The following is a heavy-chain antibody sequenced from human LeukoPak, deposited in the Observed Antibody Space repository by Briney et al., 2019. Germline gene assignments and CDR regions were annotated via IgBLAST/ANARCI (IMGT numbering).Heavy chain of an antibody. CDR3: AREVDSSGYYRALVDY. CDR2: IYYSGST. D-gene: IGHD3-22*01. CDR1: GGSVSSGSYY. V-gene: IGHV4-61*01. Sequence: PSETLSLTCTVSGGSVSSGSYYWSWIRQPPGKGLEWIGYIYYSGSTNYNPSLKSRVTISVDTSKNQFSLKLSSVTAADTAVYYCAREVDSSGYYRALVDYWGQGTLVTVSS. J-gene: IGHJ4*02.